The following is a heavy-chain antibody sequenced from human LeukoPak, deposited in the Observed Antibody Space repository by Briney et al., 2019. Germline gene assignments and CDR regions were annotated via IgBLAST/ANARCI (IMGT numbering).Heavy chain of an antibody. CDR1: GYTFTSYA. V-gene: IGHV1-3*01. CDR2: INAGNGNT. Sequence: GASVKVSCKASGYTFTSYAMHWVRQAPGQRLEWLGWINAGNGNTKYSQKFQGRVTITRDASASTAYMELSSLRSEDTAVYYCARGVSSTNPPTWWGQGTLVTVSS. D-gene: IGHD2-2*01. CDR3: ARGVSSTNPPTW. J-gene: IGHJ4*02.